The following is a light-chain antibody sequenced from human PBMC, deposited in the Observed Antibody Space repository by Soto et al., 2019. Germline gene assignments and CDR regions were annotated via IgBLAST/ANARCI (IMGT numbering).Light chain of an antibody. CDR2: EVT. CDR1: SSDVGSYNF. CDR3: CSYAGGSTPVV. J-gene: IGLJ2*01. V-gene: IGLV2-23*02. Sequence: QSVLTQPASVSGSPGQSITISCTGTSSDVGSYNFVSWYQQCPGRAPKLMIFEVTKRPSGVSNRFSGSKSGNTASLTISGLQAGDEADYYCCSYAGGSTPVVFGGGTKLTVL.